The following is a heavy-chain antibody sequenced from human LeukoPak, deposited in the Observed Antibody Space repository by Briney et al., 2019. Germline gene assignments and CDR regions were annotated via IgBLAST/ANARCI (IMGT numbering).Heavy chain of an antibody. J-gene: IGHJ6*03. CDR2: ISYDGSNK. D-gene: IGHD2-8*01. CDR3: AKVALYESVYYYCYMDV. Sequence: GGSLRLSCAASGFTFSSYGMHWVRQAPGKGLEWVAVISYDGSNKYYADSVKGRFTISRDNSKNTLYLQMNSLRAEDTAVYYCAKVALYESVYYYCYMDVWGKGTTVTVSS. V-gene: IGHV3-30*18. CDR1: GFTFSSYG.